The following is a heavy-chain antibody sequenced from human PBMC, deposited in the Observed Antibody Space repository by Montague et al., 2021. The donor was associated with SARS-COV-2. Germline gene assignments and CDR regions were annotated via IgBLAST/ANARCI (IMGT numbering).Heavy chain of an antibody. D-gene: IGHD2-2*02. CDR1: GGSFSGYY. J-gene: IGHJ5*02. V-gene: IGHV4-34*01. Sequence: SETLSLTCAVYGGSFSGYYWSWIRQPPGRGLEWIGEINHSGSTKYNPSLKSRVTISVDTSKNQFSLKLSSVTAAATAVYYCASLTLGYCSSTSCYSDWFDPWGQGTLVTVSS. CDR3: ASLTLGYCSSTSCYSDWFDP. CDR2: INHSGST.